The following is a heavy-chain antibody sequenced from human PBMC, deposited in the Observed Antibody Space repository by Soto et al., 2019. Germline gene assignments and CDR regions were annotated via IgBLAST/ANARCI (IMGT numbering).Heavy chain of an antibody. CDR2: IIPIFGTA. CDR1: GGTFSSYA. Sequence: GASVKVSCKASGGTFSSYAISWVRQAPGQGLEWMGGIIPIFGTANYAQKFQGRVTITADEYTSTAYMELSSLRSEDTAVYYCARETWVITTYYYYGMDVWGQGTTVTVSS. CDR3: ARETWVITTYYYYGMDV. D-gene: IGHD3-22*01. V-gene: IGHV1-69*13. J-gene: IGHJ6*02.